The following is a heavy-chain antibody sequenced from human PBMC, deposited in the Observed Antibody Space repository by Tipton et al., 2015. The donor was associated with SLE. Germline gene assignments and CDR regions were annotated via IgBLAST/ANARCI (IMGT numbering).Heavy chain of an antibody. Sequence: QLVQSGGGFVQPGGSLRLSCVASGFTFSNYAMTWVRQAPGKGLEWVSTVTTSGTTTYYADSVRGRFTISRDDSKNTVYLHMTSLRAEDTAVYYCAKAAEVFDYWGQGTLVTVSS. CDR2: VTTSGTTT. CDR3: AKAAEVFDY. V-gene: IGHV3-23*04. J-gene: IGHJ4*02. CDR1: GFTFSNYA.